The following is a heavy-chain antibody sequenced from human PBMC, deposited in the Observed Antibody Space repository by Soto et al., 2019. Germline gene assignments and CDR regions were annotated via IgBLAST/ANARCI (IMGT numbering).Heavy chain of an antibody. CDR3: ARPDDYGGNSDDAFDV. J-gene: IGHJ3*01. Sequence: SETLSLTCTVSGLSISTTTHYWAWIRQPPGKGLEWIGNIYFSGLTYYNPSLKGRLAISVDTSKNQFSLKLTSVTAADTGVYFCARPDDYGGNSDDAFDVWGQGTMVTVSS. CDR1: GLSISTTTHY. D-gene: IGHD4-17*01. CDR2: IYFSGLT. V-gene: IGHV4-39*01.